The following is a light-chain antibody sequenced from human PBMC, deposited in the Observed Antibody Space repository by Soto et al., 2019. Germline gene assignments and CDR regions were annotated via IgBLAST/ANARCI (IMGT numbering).Light chain of an antibody. J-gene: IGKJ1*01. CDR2: DAS. CDR3: QQYNRFSGT. V-gene: IGKV1-13*02. CDR1: QGINSY. Sequence: QLTQSPSSLSASVGDRISITCRASQGINSYVAWYQQKPGRSPTILIYDASTLETGVPSRFSGSGSGTEFTLSITSLQADDFATYYCQQYNRFSGTFGQGTKVEIK.